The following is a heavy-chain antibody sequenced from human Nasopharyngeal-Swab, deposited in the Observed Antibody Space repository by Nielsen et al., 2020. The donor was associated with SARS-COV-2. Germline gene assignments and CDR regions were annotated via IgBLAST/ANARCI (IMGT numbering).Heavy chain of an antibody. CDR1: GFTFSSYA. Sequence: GESLKISCAASGFTFSSYAMHWVRQAPGKGLGWVAVISYDGSNKYYADSVKGRFTISRDNSKNTLYLQMNSLRAEDTAVYYCARDEGGGWRPWGQGTLVTVSS. D-gene: IGHD6-19*01. CDR2: ISYDGSNK. J-gene: IGHJ4*02. V-gene: IGHV3-30-3*01. CDR3: ARDEGGGWRP.